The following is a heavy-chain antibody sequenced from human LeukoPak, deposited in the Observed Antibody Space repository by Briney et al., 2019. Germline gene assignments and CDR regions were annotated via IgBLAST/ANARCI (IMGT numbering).Heavy chain of an antibody. CDR1: GFIVSSSY. D-gene: IGHD6-19*01. Sequence: PGGSLRLSCAASGFIVSSSYMNCVRQAPGKGLEWVSVLYSGGNTYYAGSVRGRFTISRHNSNNTLYLQVNSLRAEDTAVYYCARESGSGGWGGFDYWGQGILVTVSS. V-gene: IGHV3-53*04. CDR2: LYSGGNT. CDR3: ARESGSGGWGGFDY. J-gene: IGHJ4*02.